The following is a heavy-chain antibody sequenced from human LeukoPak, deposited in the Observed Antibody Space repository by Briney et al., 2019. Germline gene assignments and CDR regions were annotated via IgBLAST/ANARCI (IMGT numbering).Heavy chain of an antibody. CDR1: GFTFSSYE. CDR2: ISTSGITT. Sequence: GGSLRLSCAASGFTFSSYELNWVRQAPGKGLEWVSYISTSGITTHYADSVKGRFTISRDNAKNSLYLQMNSLRAEDTAVYYCAREGTGYSSSWGHDYWGQGTLVTVSS. CDR3: AREGTGYSSSWGHDY. J-gene: IGHJ4*02. D-gene: IGHD6-13*01. V-gene: IGHV3-48*03.